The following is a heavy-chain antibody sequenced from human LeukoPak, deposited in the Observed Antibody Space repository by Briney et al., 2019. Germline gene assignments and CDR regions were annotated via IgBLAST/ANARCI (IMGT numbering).Heavy chain of an antibody. D-gene: IGHD3-10*01. CDR1: GFTFSSYS. V-gene: IGHV3-21*01. Sequence: GGSLRLSCAASGFTFSSYSMNWVRQAPGKGLEWVSSISSSSSYIYYADSVKGRFTISGDNAKNSLYLQMNSLRAEDTAVYYCARDRFWFGELENYFDYWGQGTLVTVSS. J-gene: IGHJ4*02. CDR2: ISSSSSYI. CDR3: ARDRFWFGELENYFDY.